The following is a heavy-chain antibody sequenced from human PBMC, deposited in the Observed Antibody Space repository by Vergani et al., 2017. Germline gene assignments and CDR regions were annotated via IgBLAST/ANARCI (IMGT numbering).Heavy chain of an antibody. D-gene: IGHD6-13*01. Sequence: QEHLVQSGAEVKKPGASVKVSCKASGYTFTNYDVHWVRQARGQGLEWMGWMNPQSGMRGHGQKFQGRLSMSRNTSTSTAYMELSSLTSEDTALYYCARGGVAADGTHWNNWFDPWGQGTLVTVSS. CDR3: ARGGVAADGTHWNNWFDP. CDR1: GYTFTNYD. CDR2: MNPQSGMR. J-gene: IGHJ5*02. V-gene: IGHV1-8*01.